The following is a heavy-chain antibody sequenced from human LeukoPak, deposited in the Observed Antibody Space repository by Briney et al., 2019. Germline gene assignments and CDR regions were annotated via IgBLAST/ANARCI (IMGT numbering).Heavy chain of an antibody. V-gene: IGHV3-11*04. J-gene: IGHJ6*03. D-gene: IGHD3-10*01. Sequence: GGSLRLSCAASGFTFSDYYMSWIRQAPGKGLEWVSYISSSANTIRYADSVKGRFTISRDNAENSLSLQMNSLRAEDTAVYYCARSFGEPLYYLYYMDVWGKGTTVTVSS. CDR3: ARSFGEPLYYLYYMDV. CDR2: ISSSANTI. CDR1: GFTFSDYY.